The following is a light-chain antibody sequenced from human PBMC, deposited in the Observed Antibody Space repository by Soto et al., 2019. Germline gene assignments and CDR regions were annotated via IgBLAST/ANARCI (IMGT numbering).Light chain of an antibody. CDR1: ASISSW. CDR3: LQDYNYPWT. V-gene: IGKV1-5*03. CDR2: KSS. Sequence: DIQMTQSPSTLSASVGDRVTITCRASASISSWLAWYQQQPGKAPKLLIYKSSILENGVPSRFSGGGSGTEFTLTISSLQPDDFATYYCLQDYNYPWTFGQGTKVDIK. J-gene: IGKJ1*01.